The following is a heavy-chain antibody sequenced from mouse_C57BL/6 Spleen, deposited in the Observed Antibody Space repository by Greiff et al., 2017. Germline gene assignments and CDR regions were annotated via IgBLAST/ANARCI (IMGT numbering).Heavy chain of an antibody. D-gene: IGHD2-2*01. Sequence: EVQLQQSGPELVKPGASVKISCKASGYTFTDYYMNWVKQSHGKSLEWIGDINPNNGGTSYNQKFKGKATLTVDQSSSTAYMELRSLTSEDSAVYYCSLWLRHAMDYWGQGTSVTVSS. J-gene: IGHJ4*01. V-gene: IGHV1-26*01. CDR3: SLWLRHAMDY. CDR1: GYTFTDYY. CDR2: INPNNGGT.